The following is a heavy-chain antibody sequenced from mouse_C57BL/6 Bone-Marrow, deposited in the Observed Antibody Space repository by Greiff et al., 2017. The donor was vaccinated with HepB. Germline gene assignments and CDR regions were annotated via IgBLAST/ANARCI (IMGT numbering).Heavy chain of an antibody. V-gene: IGHV1-69*01. CDR3: ARWVYDGNPYAMYY. CDR1: GYTFTSYW. Sequence: QVQLQQPGAELVMPGASVKLSCKASGYTFTSYWMHWVKQRPGQGLEWIGEIDPSDSYTNYNQKFKGKSTLTVDKSSSTAYMQLSSLTSADSAVYYCARWVYDGNPYAMYYCGQGTSVTVSS. CDR2: IDPSDSYT. J-gene: IGHJ4*01. D-gene: IGHD2-12*01.